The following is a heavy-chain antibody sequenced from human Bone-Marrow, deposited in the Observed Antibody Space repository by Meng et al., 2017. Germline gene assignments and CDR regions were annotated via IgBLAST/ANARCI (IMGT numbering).Heavy chain of an antibody. CDR1: GFTFSSYS. CDR3: ARFLGSGTYTDWFDP. J-gene: IGHJ5*02. D-gene: IGHD3-10*01. Sequence: GESLKISCAASGFTFSSYSMNWVRQAPGKGLEWVSSISSSSSYIYYADSVKGRFTISRDNAKNTLYLQMNSLRPEDTAVYYCARFLGSGTYTDWFDPWGQGTLVTVSS. CDR2: ISSSSSYI. V-gene: IGHV3-21*01.